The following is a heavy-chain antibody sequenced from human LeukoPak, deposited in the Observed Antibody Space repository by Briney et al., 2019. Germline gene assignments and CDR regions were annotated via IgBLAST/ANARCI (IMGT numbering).Heavy chain of an antibody. V-gene: IGHV3-23*01. J-gene: IGHJ4*02. CDR3: ARWASGYFDY. D-gene: IGHD5-24*01. CDR2: ISGSGGSA. CDR1: GFTFSSYA. Sequence: GGSLRLSCAASGFTFSSYAMSWVRQAPGKGLEWVSAISGSGGSAYYADSVKGRFTISRDNAKSTLYLQMNSLRAEDTAVYYCARWASGYFDYWGQGTLVTVSS.